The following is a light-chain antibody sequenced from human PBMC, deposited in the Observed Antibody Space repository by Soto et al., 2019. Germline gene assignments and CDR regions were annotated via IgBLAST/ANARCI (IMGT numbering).Light chain of an antibody. J-gene: IGKJ1*01. CDR2: KAS. CDR3: QHYNSYSEA. Sequence: DIQMTQSPSTLSGSVGDRVTITCRASQTISSWLAWYQQKPGKAPKLLIYKASTLKSGVPSTFSGCGSGTEFTLTISSLQPDDFATYYCQHYNSYSEAFGLGTKVEIK. V-gene: IGKV1-5*03. CDR1: QTISSW.